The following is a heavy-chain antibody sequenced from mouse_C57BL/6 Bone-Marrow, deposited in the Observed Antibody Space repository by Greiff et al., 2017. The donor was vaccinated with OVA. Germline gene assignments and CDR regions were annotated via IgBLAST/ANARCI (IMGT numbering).Heavy chain of an antibody. CDR3: ARAYYSNYNAMDY. D-gene: IGHD2-5*01. CDR2: IGPGSGST. Sequence: QVQLQQSGAELVKPGASVKISCKASGYTFTDYYIHWVKQRPGQGLEWIGKIGPGSGSTYYNEKFKGKATLTADKSSSTAYMQLSSLTSEDSAVYVGARAYYSNYNAMDYWGQGTSVTVSS. V-gene: IGHV1-77*01. CDR1: GYTFTDYY. J-gene: IGHJ4*01.